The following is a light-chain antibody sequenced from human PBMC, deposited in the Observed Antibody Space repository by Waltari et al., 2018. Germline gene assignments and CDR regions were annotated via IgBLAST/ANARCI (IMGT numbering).Light chain of an antibody. CDR3: QSYDTSLSVV. Sequence: QSELTQPPPAPGAPGPRVTLSCTGRGPHIGAGCALSWYQQLPRAAPKLLIYGSTSRPLGVPARFFGSTSGTSASLAIIGLQAEDEADYYCQSYDTSLSVVFGGGTKLTV. CDR1: GPHIGAGCA. CDR2: GST. V-gene: IGLV1-40*01. J-gene: IGLJ3*02.